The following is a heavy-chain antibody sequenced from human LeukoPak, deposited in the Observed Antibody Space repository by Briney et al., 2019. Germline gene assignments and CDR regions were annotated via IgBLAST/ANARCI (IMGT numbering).Heavy chain of an antibody. CDR2: IYPTGST. J-gene: IGHJ6*03. CDR1: GYSISSGYY. CDR3: ARLSGYSSSLSPVYYYYYYMDV. D-gene: IGHD6-13*01. Sequence: SETLSLTCTVSGYSISSGYYWGWIRQPPGKGLEWIGNIYPTGSTYYNPSLKSRVTISVDTSKNQFSLKLSSVTAADTAVYYCARLSGYSSSLSPVYYYYYYMDVWGKGTTVTVSS. V-gene: IGHV4-38-2*02.